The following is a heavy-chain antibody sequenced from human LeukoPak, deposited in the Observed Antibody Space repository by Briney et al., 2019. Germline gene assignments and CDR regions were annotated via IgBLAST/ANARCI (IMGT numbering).Heavy chain of an antibody. CDR3: ARDVV. J-gene: IGHJ4*02. D-gene: IGHD2-15*01. CDR2: IYSGGGT. CDR1: GFTVRNNY. V-gene: IGHV3-53*05. Sequence: GGSLRLSCAASGFTVRNNYMSWVRQAPGKGLEWISVIYSGGGTSYADSVKGRFTVSRDNSKNTLYLQMNSLSAEDTAVYYCARDVVWGQGALVTVSS.